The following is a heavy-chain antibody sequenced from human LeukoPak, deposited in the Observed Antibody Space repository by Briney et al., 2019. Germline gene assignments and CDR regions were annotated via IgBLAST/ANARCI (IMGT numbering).Heavy chain of an antibody. CDR3: ARDRSWFGELLSYNFDY. CDR2: IIPIFGTA. J-gene: IGHJ4*02. Sequence: ASVKVSCKASGYTFTSYYMHWVRQAPGQGLEWMGGIIPIFGTANYAQKLQGRVTMTTDTSTSTAYMELRSLRSDDTAVYYCARDRSWFGELLSYNFDYWGQGTLVTVSP. D-gene: IGHD3-10*01. V-gene: IGHV1-18*04. CDR1: GYTFTSYY.